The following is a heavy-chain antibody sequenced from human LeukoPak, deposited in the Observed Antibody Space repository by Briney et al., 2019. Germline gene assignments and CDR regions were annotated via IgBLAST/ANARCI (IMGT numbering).Heavy chain of an antibody. CDR2: ISWNSGSI. CDR1: GFTFYDYP. D-gene: IGHD6-13*01. V-gene: IGHV3-9*01. CDR3: AKALTLGSSSAFDP. Sequence: SLRLSCSASGFTFYDYPMHWVRQAPGKGLEWVSGISWNSGSIGYANSVKGRFTISRDNAKNSLYLQMNSLRAEDTAMYYCAKALTLGSSSAFDPWGQGTLVTVSS. J-gene: IGHJ5*02.